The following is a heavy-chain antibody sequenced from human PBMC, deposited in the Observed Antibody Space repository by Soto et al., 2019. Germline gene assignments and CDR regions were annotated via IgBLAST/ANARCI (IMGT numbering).Heavy chain of an antibody. CDR1: GGSISSGGYY. V-gene: IGHV4-31*03. D-gene: IGHD5-12*01. J-gene: IGHJ4*02. CDR2: IYYSGST. CDR3: ARGSTSDGYNFFDY. Sequence: LSLTCTVSGGSISSGGYYWSWIRQHPGKGLEWIGYIYYSGSTYYNPSLKSRVTISVDTSKNQFSLKLSSVTAADTAVYYCARGSTSDGYNFFDYWGQGTLVTVSS.